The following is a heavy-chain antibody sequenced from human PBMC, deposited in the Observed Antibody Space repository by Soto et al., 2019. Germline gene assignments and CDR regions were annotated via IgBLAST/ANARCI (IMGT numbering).Heavy chain of an antibody. CDR2: IYHSGTT. V-gene: IGHV4-30-2*01. CDR3: ASNYYDTKYYFDY. CDR1: GGSISSGGYS. J-gene: IGHJ4*02. D-gene: IGHD3-22*01. Sequence: QLQLQESGSGLVKPSQTLSLTCAVSGGSISSGGYSWSWIRQPPGKGLEWMGYIYHSGTTYYNPSLKSPVTISVDRSKNQFSLKLTSVPAADTAVYYCASNYYDTKYYFDYWGQGTLVTVSS.